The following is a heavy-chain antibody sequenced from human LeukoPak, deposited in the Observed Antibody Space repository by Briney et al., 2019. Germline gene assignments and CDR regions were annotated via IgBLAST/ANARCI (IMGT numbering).Heavy chain of an antibody. J-gene: IGHJ5*02. CDR3: AKGGLSSSSNWFDP. CDR1: GFTFSSYG. Sequence: GGSLRLSCAASGFTFSSYGMHWVRQAPGKGLEWVAFIRYDGSNKHYADSVKGRFTISRDNSKNTLYLQMNSLRAEDTAVYYCAKGGLSSSSNWFDPWGQGTLVTVSS. CDR2: IRYDGSNK. V-gene: IGHV3-30*02. D-gene: IGHD6-6*01.